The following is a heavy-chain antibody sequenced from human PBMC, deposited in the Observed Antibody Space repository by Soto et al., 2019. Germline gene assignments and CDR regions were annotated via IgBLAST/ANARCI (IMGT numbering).Heavy chain of an antibody. CDR2: IYPGDSDT. CDR1: GYSFTSYW. J-gene: IGHJ5*02. D-gene: IGHD3-22*01. CDR3: ARKVYYYDTSPMGWFDP. Sequence: GESLKISCKGSGYSFTSYWIGWVRQMPGKGLEWMGIIYPGDSDTRYSPSLQGQVTISADKSISTAYLQMDSLRAEDTAVYYCARKVYYYDTSPMGWFDPWGQGTLVTVSS. V-gene: IGHV5-51*01.